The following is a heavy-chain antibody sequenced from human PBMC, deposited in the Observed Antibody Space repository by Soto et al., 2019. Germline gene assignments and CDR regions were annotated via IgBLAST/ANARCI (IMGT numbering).Heavy chain of an antibody. CDR1: GGTFSSYA. Sequence: QVQLVQSGAEVKKPGSSVKVSCKASGGTFSSYAISWVRQAPGQGLEWMGGIIPIFGTANYAQKFQGRVTITADESTSTAYMELSSLRSEDTAVYYCARVPYEYCSGGSCYSGYYYYGMDVWGQGNKVTVYS. V-gene: IGHV1-69*12. J-gene: IGHJ6*02. D-gene: IGHD2-15*01. CDR2: IIPIFGTA. CDR3: ARVPYEYCSGGSCYSGYYYYGMDV.